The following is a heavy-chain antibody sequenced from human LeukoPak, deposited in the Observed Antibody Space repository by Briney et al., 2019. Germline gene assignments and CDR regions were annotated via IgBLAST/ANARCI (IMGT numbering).Heavy chain of an antibody. CDR2: INHSGST. CDR1: GESFSGYY. Sequence: SETLSLTCAVYGESFSGYYWSWIRQPPGKGLEWIGEINHSGSTNYNPSLKSRVTISVDTSKNQFSLKLSSVTAADTAVYYCARGKGAHWGQGTLVTVSS. CDR3: ARGKGAH. J-gene: IGHJ4*02. V-gene: IGHV4-34*01.